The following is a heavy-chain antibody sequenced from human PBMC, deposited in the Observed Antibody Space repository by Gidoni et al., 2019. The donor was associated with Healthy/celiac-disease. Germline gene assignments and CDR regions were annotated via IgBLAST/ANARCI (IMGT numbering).Heavy chain of an antibody. CDR3: ASSAWRRYWYFDL. CDR1: AFPFSSYS. J-gene: IGHJ2*01. Sequence: EVQLVESGGGLVQPGGSLRLSCAASAFPFSSYSMNWVRQAPGKGLEWVSYISSSSSTIDYADSVKGRFTISRDNAKNSLYLQMNSLRDEDTAVYYCASSAWRRYWYFDLWGRGTLVTVSS. V-gene: IGHV3-48*02. D-gene: IGHD6-25*01. CDR2: ISSSSSTI.